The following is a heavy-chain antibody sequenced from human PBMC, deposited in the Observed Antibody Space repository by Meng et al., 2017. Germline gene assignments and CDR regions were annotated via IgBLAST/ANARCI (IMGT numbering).Heavy chain of an antibody. D-gene: IGHD6-19*01. V-gene: IGHV3-53*01. CDR3: SYGSIAVAGTPFDY. J-gene: IGHJ4*02. Sequence: GGSLRLSCAASGFTVSSNYMSWVRQAPGKGLEWVSVIYSGGSTYYADSVKGRSTISRDNSKNTLYFQMNSLRAEDTAVYYCSYGSIAVAGTPFDYWGQGTLVTVSS. CDR1: GFTVSSNY. CDR2: IYSGGST.